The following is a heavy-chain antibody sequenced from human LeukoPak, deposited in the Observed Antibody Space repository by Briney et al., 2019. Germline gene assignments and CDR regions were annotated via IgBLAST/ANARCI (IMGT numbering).Heavy chain of an antibody. CDR2: ISSSGDSI. Sequence: GGSLRLSCAASGFTFINYVVTWVRQAPGKGVGWVSSISSSGDSIHYVASVKGRFTISRDNSKNTLYLQMKSLRADDTAVYYCARKMGGNNPFDSWGQGTLVTVSS. CDR1: GFTFINYV. D-gene: IGHD4-23*01. J-gene: IGHJ4*02. CDR3: ARKMGGNNPFDS. V-gene: IGHV3-23*01.